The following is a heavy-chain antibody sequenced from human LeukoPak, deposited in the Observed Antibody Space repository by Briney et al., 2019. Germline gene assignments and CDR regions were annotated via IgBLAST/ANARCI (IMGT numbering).Heavy chain of an antibody. J-gene: IGHJ4*02. D-gene: IGHD3-22*01. V-gene: IGHV3-23*01. Sequence: PGGSLRLSCAASGFTFSSYAMSWVRQAPGKGLEWVSSISGSGGSTYYADSVKGRFTISRDTSKNTLHLQMNTLRAEDTTVYYCANERGLYYYDSSGYSDYWGQGTLVTVSS. CDR2: ISGSGGST. CDR3: ANERGLYYYDSSGYSDY. CDR1: GFTFSSYA.